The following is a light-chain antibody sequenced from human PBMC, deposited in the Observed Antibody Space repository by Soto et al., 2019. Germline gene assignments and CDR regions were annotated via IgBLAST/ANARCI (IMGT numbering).Light chain of an antibody. CDR1: QSVSSY. V-gene: IGKV3-11*01. Sequence: EIVLTQSPATLSLSPGERATLSCRASQSVSSYLVWFHQKPGQAPRLLIYDASNRATGIPARFSGSGSGTDFTLTISSLEPEDFAIYYCQQRGNWPLTFGGGTKVEIK. CDR2: DAS. J-gene: IGKJ4*01. CDR3: QQRGNWPLT.